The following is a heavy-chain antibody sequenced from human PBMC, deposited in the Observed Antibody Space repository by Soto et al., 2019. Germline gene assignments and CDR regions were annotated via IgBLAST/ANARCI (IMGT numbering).Heavy chain of an antibody. CDR1: GYTFSNYN. J-gene: IGHJ6*03. CDR2: MNPDSGNT. D-gene: IGHD3-10*01. V-gene: IGHV1-8*01. CDR3: AREAASDPSFYYHYMDV. Sequence: QEQLVQSGAEVKKPGAPVKVSCKASGYTFSNYNINWVRQASGQGLGWMGWMNPDSGNTGYAEKFQGRVTMTRNSSISTAYMELSGLRSEDTAVYYCAREAASDPSFYYHYMDVWGKGTTVTVSS.